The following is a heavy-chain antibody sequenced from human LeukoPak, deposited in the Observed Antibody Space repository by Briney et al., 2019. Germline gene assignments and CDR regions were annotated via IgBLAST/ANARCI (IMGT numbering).Heavy chain of an antibody. CDR3: ARGGGYSYETYYFDY. V-gene: IGHV4-39*07. Sequence: PSETLSLTCSVSDGFISLYYWGWIRQPPGKGLEWIGSVSFNGNTYYNPSLNSRVTISVDTSKNQLSLKLTSVTSADTAVYYCARGGGYSYETYYFDYWGQGTLVTVSS. D-gene: IGHD5-18*01. CDR2: VSFNGNT. J-gene: IGHJ4*02. CDR1: DGFISLYY.